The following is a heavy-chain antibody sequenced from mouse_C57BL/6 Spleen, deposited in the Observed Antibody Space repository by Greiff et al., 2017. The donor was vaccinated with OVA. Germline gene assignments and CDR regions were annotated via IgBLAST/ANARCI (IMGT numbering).Heavy chain of an antibody. D-gene: IGHD1-1*01. J-gene: IGHJ2*01. CDR2: IWRGGST. CDR3: AAHYYGSSYGTYVFDY. Sequence: VNVVESGPGLVQPSQSLSITCTVSGFSLTSYGVHWVRQSPGKGLEWLGVIWRGGSTDYNAAFMSRLSITKDNTKSQVFFKMNSQQADDTAIYYGAAHYYGSSYGTYVFDYWGQGTTLTVSS. CDR1: GFSLTSYG. V-gene: IGHV2-5*01.